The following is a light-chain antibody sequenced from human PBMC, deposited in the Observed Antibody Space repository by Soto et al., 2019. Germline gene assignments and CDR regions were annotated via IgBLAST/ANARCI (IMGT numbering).Light chain of an antibody. CDR2: GDN. CDR1: TSNIGANYD. Sequence: SVLSLPLTLVRAPRDEISISWTGSTSNIGANYDVHWYRQVPGTAPKLLMSGDNNRPSGVADRFSGSKSGTSASLAITRLQAEDEADYYCQSYDSSLNRVFGTGTKVTVL. V-gene: IGLV1-40*01. CDR3: QSYDSSLNRV. J-gene: IGLJ1*01.